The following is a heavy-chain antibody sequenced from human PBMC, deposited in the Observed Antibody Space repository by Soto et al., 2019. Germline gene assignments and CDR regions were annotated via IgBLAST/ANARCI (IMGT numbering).Heavy chain of an antibody. Sequence: QVQLVESGGGVVQPGRSLRLSCAASGFTFSSYGMHWVRQAPGKGLEWVAVISYDGSNKYFADSVKGRFTISRDNSKNTLYLQMNSLRAEDTAVYYCATGRVVGWYYFDYWGQGTLVTVSS. CDR2: ISYDGSNK. J-gene: IGHJ4*02. V-gene: IGHV3-30*03. CDR1: GFTFSSYG. D-gene: IGHD6-19*01. CDR3: ATGRVVGWYYFDY.